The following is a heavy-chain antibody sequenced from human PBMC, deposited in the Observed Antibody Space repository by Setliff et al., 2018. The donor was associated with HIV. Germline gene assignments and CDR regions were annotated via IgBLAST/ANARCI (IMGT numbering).Heavy chain of an antibody. V-gene: IGHV4-59*11. CDR1: GASINSHY. CDR2: YYNGGT. J-gene: IGHJ3*02. Sequence: SETLSLTCTVSGASINSHYWNWVRQSPAKGLEWIGYYYNGGTSYNPSLQSRVTISVDTPKNQFSLHLNSVTAADTAVYYCARREKGGAFDIWGLGTLVTVS. CDR3: ARREKGGAFDI.